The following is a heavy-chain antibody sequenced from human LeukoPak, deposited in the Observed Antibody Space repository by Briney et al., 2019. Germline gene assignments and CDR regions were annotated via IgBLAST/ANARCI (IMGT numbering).Heavy chain of an antibody. CDR2: IYHSGST. J-gene: IGHJ4*02. D-gene: IGHD3-10*02. Sequence: SENLSLTCTVSGYSISSGYYWGWIRQPPGKGLEWIGSIYHSGSTYYNPSLKSRVTISVDTSKNQFSLKLGSVTAADTAVYYCAREPRAVHFDYWGQGTLVTVSS. CDR1: GYSISSGYY. CDR3: AREPRAVHFDY. V-gene: IGHV4-38-2*02.